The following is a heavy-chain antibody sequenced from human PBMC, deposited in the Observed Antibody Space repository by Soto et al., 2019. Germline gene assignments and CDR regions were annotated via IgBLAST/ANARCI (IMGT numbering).Heavy chain of an antibody. J-gene: IGHJ6*02. CDR1: GFSFSSHG. CDR2: LWAGGNIR. V-gene: IGHV3-33*01. Sequence: QVQLVASGGNVVQPGRSLRLSCAASGFSFSSHGMHWVRQAPGKGLEWVAHLWAGGNIRYYAYSLKGRFTISSDHSKNTLYLQMDSLGAEDTAVYYCARDAQHLANYGMDVWGQGTTVTVSS. D-gene: IGHD3-3*02. CDR3: ARDAQHLANYGMDV.